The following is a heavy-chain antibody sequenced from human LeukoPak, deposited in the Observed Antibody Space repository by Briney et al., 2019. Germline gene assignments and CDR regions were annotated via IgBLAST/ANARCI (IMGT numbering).Heavy chain of an antibody. CDR3: ARVKSGGIFDY. Sequence: VASVKVSCKASGYTFTSYGISWVRQAPGQGLEWMGWISAYNGNTNYAQKLQGRATMTTDTSTSTAYMELRSLRSDDTAVYYCARVKSGGIFDYWGQGTLVIVSS. J-gene: IGHJ4*02. V-gene: IGHV1-18*01. CDR1: GYTFTSYG. D-gene: IGHD2-15*01. CDR2: ISAYNGNT.